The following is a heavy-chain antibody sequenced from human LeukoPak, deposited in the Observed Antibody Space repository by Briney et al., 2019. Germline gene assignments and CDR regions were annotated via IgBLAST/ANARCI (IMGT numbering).Heavy chain of an antibody. J-gene: IGHJ5*02. Sequence: ASVKVSCKASGGTFSSYAISWVRQAPGQGLEWMGGIIPVFGTANYAQKFQGRVTITTDESTSTAYMELSSLSTEDTAVYYCARVYISYGEYNWFDPWGQGTLVTVSS. V-gene: IGHV1-69*05. CDR3: ARVYISYGEYNWFDP. CDR2: IIPVFGTA. D-gene: IGHD4-17*01. CDR1: GGTFSSYA.